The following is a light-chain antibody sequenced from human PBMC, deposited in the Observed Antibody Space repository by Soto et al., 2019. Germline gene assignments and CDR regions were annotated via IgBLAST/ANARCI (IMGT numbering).Light chain of an antibody. Sequence: EIVLPQSQGTLSLSPGERATLSCRASQSVSSSYLAWYQQKPGQAPRLLIYGASSRATGIPDRFSGSGSGTDFTLTISRLEPEDLAVYYCQQYGSSPLYTFGQGTKLEIK. CDR3: QQYGSSPLYT. J-gene: IGKJ2*01. CDR1: QSVSSSY. CDR2: GAS. V-gene: IGKV3-20*01.